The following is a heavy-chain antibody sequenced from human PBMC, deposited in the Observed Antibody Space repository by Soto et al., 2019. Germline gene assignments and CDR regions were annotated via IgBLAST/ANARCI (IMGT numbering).Heavy chain of an antibody. CDR3: ARQSHELAAGFDY. CDR1: GGSFDRYYSS. V-gene: IGHV4-61*01. Sequence: PSETLALTCTVSGGSFDRYYSSWSWIRRPPGKGLEWIGYIYYSGTTNCTPSLNSRVTISVDTSKNQFSLTLSSVTAADTAVYYWARQSHELAAGFDYWGQGTLVTVSS. J-gene: IGHJ4*02. D-gene: IGHD6-13*01. CDR2: IYYSGTT.